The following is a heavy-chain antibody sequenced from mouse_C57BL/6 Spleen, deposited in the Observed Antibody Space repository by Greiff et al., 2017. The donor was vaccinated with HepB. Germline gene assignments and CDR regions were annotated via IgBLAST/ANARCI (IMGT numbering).Heavy chain of an antibody. CDR3: ARNRVYYYGSSYKNYAMDY. CDR2: IWSGGST. V-gene: IGHV2-2*01. J-gene: IGHJ4*01. Sequence: VKVIESGPGLVQPSQSLSITCTVSGFSLTSYGVHWVRQSPGKGLEWLGVIWSGGSTDYNAAFISRLSISKDNSKSQVFFKMNSLQADDTAIYYCARNRVYYYGSSYKNYAMDYWGQGTSVTVSS. D-gene: IGHD1-1*01. CDR1: GFSLTSYG.